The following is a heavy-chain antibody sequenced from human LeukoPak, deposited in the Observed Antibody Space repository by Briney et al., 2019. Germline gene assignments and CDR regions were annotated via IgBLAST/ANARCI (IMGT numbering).Heavy chain of an antibody. V-gene: IGHV4-59*01. CDR3: ASFPGTGYYFGMDV. CDR1: GGSISSYY. Sequence: PSETLSLTCTVSGGSISSYYWSWIRQPPGKGLEWIGYIYYSGSTNYNPSLKSRVTISVDTSKNQLSLKLSSVTAADTAVYYCASFPGTGYYFGMDVWGQGTTVTVSS. CDR2: IYYSGST. J-gene: IGHJ6*02. D-gene: IGHD3/OR15-3a*01.